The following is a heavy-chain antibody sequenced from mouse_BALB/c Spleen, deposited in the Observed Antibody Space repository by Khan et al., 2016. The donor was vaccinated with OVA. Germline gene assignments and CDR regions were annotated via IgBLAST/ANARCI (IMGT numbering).Heavy chain of an antibody. CDR2: INPTSGYT. V-gene: IGHV1-7*01. J-gene: IGHJ2*01. Sequence: QVQLKQSGAELAKPGASVKMSCKAFGYTFTTYWMHWVKQRPGQGLEWIGYINPTSGYTDYNEKFKDRATLSADKSSSTAYMQLSSLTSEDSAVYYCTRDRIDYGGQGTTLTVSS. CDR1: GYTFTTYW. CDR3: TRDRIDY.